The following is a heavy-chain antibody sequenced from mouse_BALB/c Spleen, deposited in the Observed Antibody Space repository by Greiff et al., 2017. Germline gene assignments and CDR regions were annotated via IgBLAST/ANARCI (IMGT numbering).Heavy chain of an antibody. V-gene: IGHV5-17*02. CDR3: ARGYYLYYYAMDY. CDR1: GFTFSSFG. J-gene: IGHJ4*01. Sequence: EVQVVESGGGLVQPGGSRKLSCAASGFTFSSFGMHWVRQAPEKGLEWVAYISSGSSTIYYADTVKGRITISRDNPKNTLFLQMTSLRSEDTAMYYCARGYYLYYYAMDYWGQGTSVTVSS. CDR2: ISSGSSTI. D-gene: IGHD2-3*01.